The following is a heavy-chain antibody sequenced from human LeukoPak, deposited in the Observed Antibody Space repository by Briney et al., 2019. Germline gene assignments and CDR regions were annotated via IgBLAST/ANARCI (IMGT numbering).Heavy chain of an antibody. CDR1: GGTFSSYA. J-gene: IGHJ4*02. CDR3: ARDRSAYDFWSGGWYYFDY. V-gene: IGHV1-69*01. D-gene: IGHD3-3*01. Sequence: SVKVSCKASGGTFSSYAISWVRQAPGQGLEWMGGIIPIFGTANYAQKFQGRVTITADESTSTAYMELSSLRSEDTAVYCCARDRSAYDFWSGGWYYFDYWGQGTLVTVSS. CDR2: IIPIFGTA.